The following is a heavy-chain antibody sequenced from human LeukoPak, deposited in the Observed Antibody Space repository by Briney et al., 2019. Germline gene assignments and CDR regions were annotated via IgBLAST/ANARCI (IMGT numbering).Heavy chain of an antibody. V-gene: IGHV4-39*07. J-gene: IGHJ5*02. CDR1: GGSISSSSYY. CDR2: IYYSGST. CDR3: ARVSRSSWRPWWFDP. Sequence: SETLSLTCTVSGGSISSSSYYWGWIRQPPGKGLEWIGSIYYSGSTYYNPSLKSRVTISVDTSKNQFSLKLSSVTAADTAVYYCARVSRSSWRPWWFDPWGQGTLVTVSS. D-gene: IGHD6-13*01.